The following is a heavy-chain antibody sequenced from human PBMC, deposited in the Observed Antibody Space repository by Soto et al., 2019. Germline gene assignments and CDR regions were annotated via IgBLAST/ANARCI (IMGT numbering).Heavy chain of an antibody. J-gene: IGHJ3*01. V-gene: IGHV3-74*01. Sequence: XGSLRLACAAAQFVFSNSWMPWVRQVPGRGLMWVSRISADGSAAIYTDSVKGRFTISRDNTRNTLYLDMNSLRVDDTAIYYCARAYKWRQMSSTVFDLWGQGTLVTVSS. CDR1: QFVFSNSW. CDR2: ISADGSAA. D-gene: IGHD1-1*01. CDR3: ARAYKWRQMSSTVFDL.